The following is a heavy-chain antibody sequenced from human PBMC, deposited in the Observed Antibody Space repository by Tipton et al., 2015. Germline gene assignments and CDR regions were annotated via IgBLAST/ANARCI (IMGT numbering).Heavy chain of an antibody. J-gene: IGHJ4*02. CDR2: ISGSGGST. CDR3: ARDRTSEWEPSPGY. D-gene: IGHD1-26*01. Sequence: SLRLSCAASGFTFSSYAMSWVRQAPGKGLEWVSAISGSGGSTYYADSVKGRFTISRDNSKNTVYLQMNSLRGEDTAVYYCARDRTSEWEPSPGYWGQGTLVTVSS. CDR1: GFTFSSYA. V-gene: IGHV3-23*01.